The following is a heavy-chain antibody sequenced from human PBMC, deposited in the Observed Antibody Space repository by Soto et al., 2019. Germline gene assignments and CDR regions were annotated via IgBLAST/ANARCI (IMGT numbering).Heavy chain of an antibody. Sequence: GGSLRLSCAASGFTFSSYSKCGCSQDPGKGLECVLSISSSSSYIYYADSVKGRFTISRDNAKNSLYLQMNSLRAEDTAVYYCARDDHSHYHDSSGSPFDIWGQGTMVT. CDR1: GFTFSSYS. CDR2: ISSSSSYI. D-gene: IGHD3-22*01. J-gene: IGHJ3*02. CDR3: ARDDHSHYHDSSGSPFDI. V-gene: IGHV3-21*01.